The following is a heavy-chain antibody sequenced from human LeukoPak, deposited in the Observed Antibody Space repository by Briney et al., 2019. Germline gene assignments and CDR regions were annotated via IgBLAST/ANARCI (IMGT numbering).Heavy chain of an antibody. V-gene: IGHV5-51*01. J-gene: IGHJ4*02. CDR2: IISDDFDT. D-gene: IGHD5-24*01. CDR1: GFAFSLYW. Sequence: GVARQSSSHASGFAFSLYWIVWVRPVPGKGMGWMGIIISDDFDTIYSPSFQGQVTLSADKSIATAYLQWSSLKASNTAMYSCVRGGRDRPRYYDFWGQGTLVTVSS. CDR3: VRGGRDRPRYYDF.